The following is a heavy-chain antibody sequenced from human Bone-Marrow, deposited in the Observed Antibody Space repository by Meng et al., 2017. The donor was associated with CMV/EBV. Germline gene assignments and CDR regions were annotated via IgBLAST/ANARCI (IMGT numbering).Heavy chain of an antibody. V-gene: IGHV4-59*01. CDR3: ARVRQLVLDY. CDR2: IYYSGST. CDR1: GGSISSYY. J-gene: IGHJ4*02. D-gene: IGHD6-13*01. Sequence: GSLRLSCTVSGGSISSYYWSWIRQPPGKGLEWIGYIYYSGSTNYNPSLKSRVTISVDTSKNQFSLKLSSVTAADTAVYYCARVRQLVLDYWGQGKLVTVSS.